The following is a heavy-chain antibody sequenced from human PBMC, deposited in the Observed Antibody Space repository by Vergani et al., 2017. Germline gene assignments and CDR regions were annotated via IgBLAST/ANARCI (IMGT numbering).Heavy chain of an antibody. Sequence: EVQLVESGGGLVQPGGSLRLSCAASGFTFSSYAMSWVRQAPGKGLEWVSAISGSGGSTYYADSVKGRFTISRDNSKNSLYLQMNSLRAEDTAVYYCARGGYDDFWSGYYEEAPDWGQGTLVTVSS. CDR3: ARGGYDDFWSGYYEEAPD. CDR2: ISGSGGST. V-gene: IGHV3-23*04. CDR1: GFTFSSYA. D-gene: IGHD3-3*01. J-gene: IGHJ4*02.